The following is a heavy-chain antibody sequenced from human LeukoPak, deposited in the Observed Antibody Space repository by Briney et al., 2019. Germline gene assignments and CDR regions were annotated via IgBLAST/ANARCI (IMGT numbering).Heavy chain of an antibody. CDR2: MSGSGGST. J-gene: IGHJ4*02. CDR3: AKGIRYFDWFFDY. V-gene: IGHV3-23*01. D-gene: IGHD3-9*01. CDR1: GFTFSSYA. Sequence: GGSLRLSCAASGFTFSSYAMSWVRQAPGKGPEWVSAMSGSGGSTYYADSVKGRFTISRDNSKNTLYLQMNSLRAEDTAVYYCAKGIRYFDWFFDYWGQGTLVTVSS.